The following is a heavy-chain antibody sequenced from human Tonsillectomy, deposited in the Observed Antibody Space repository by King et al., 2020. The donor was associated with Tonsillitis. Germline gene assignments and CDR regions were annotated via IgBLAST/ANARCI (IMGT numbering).Heavy chain of an antibody. CDR2: IYTSGST. V-gene: IGHV4-61*02. CDR1: GGSISSDSYY. Sequence: QLHESGPGLVKPSQTLSLTCTVSGGSISSDSYYWSWIRQPAGKGLEWIGRIYTSGSTSYNPSLKSRVTISVDTSKNQFSLKLSSVTAADTAVYYCARAGSTQAYYYYYYMDVWGKGTTVTVSS. J-gene: IGHJ6*03. CDR3: ARAGSTQAYYYYYYMDV. D-gene: IGHD5/OR15-5a*01.